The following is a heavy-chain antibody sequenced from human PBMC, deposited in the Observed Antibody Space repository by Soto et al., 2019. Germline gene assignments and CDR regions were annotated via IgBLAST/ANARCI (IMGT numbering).Heavy chain of an antibody. CDR3: TTDTSQSRFDY. J-gene: IGHJ4*02. V-gene: IGHV3-15*01. CDR2: IKSKTDGGTT. CDR1: GFTFSNAW. Sequence: GGSPRLSCAASGFTFSNAWMSWVRQAPGKGLEWVGRIKSKTDGGTTDYAAPVKGRFTISRDDSKNTLYLQMNSLKTEDTAVYYCTTDTSQSRFDYWGQGTLVTVSS.